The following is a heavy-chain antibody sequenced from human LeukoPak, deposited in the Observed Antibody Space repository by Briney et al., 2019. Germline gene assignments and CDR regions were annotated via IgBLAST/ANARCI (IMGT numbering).Heavy chain of an antibody. CDR1: RFTFSSYG. V-gene: IGHV3-23*01. CDR3: ARDERLLSFLK. J-gene: IGHJ4*02. CDR2: ITGSGGST. Sequence: GGSLRLSCAASRFTFSSYGMHWVRQAPGKGLEWVSGITGSGGSTYYADSVKGRFTISRDNSKNTLYLQMNSLRAEDTAIYYCARDERLLSFLKWGQGTLVTVSS. D-gene: IGHD3-3*01.